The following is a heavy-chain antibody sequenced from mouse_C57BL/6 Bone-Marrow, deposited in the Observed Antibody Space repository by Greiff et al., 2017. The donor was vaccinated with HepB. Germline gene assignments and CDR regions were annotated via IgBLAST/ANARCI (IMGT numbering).Heavy chain of an antibody. J-gene: IGHJ4*01. CDR1: EYEFPSHD. V-gene: IGHV5-2*01. CDR3: ARLYYDYDGYYYAMDY. Sequence: EVNLVESGGGLVQPGESLKLSCESNEYEFPSHDMSWVRKTPEKRLELVAAINSDGGSTYYPDTMERRFIISRDNTKKTLYLQMSSLRSEDTALYYCARLYYDYDGYYYAMDYWGQGTSVTVSS. CDR2: INSDGGST. D-gene: IGHD2-4*01.